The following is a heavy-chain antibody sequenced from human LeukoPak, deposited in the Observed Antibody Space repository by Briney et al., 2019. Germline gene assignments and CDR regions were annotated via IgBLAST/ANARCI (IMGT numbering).Heavy chain of an antibody. J-gene: IGHJ4*02. D-gene: IGHD2-15*01. CDR1: GDSISSSTYY. CDR2: MYYSGST. CDR3: ARQSGYCSGGSCYYSDY. Sequence: SETLSLTCTVSGDSISSSTYYWGWIRQPPGKGLEWIGSMYYSGSTYYKASLKSRVTISVDTSKNQFSLKLSSVTAADTAVYYCARQSGYCSGGSCYYSDYWGQGTLVTVSS. V-gene: IGHV4-39*01.